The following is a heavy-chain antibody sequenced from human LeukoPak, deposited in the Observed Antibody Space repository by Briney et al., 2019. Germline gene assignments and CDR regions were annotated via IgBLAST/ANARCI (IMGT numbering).Heavy chain of an antibody. V-gene: IGHV1-18*01. CDR2: ISAYNDNT. J-gene: IGHJ4*02. D-gene: IGHD3-9*01. Sequence: ASVKVSCKASGYTFASYGISWVRHAPGQGLEWMVWISAYNDNTNYAQKLKGRVTMTTDTSTSTAYMELRSLRSDDTAVYYCARVHYDILTGYSYFDYWGQGTLVTVSS. CDR3: ARVHYDILTGYSYFDY. CDR1: GYTFASYG.